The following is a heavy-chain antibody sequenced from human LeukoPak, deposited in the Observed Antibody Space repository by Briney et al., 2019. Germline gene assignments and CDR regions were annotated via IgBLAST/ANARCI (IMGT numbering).Heavy chain of an antibody. D-gene: IGHD2-21*02. Sequence: SETLSLTCTVSGGSISSYNWSWIRQPPGKGLEWIGYIYYSGSTYYNPSLKSRVTISVDTSKNQFSLKLSSVTAADTAVYYCARRVLAYCGADCYDDAFDIWGQGTMVTVSS. CDR3: ARRVLAYCGADCYDDAFDI. V-gene: IGHV4-59*01. CDR2: IYYSGST. J-gene: IGHJ3*02. CDR1: GGSISSYN.